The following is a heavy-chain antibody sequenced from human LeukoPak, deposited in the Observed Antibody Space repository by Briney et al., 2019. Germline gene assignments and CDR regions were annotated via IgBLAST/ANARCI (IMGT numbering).Heavy chain of an antibody. CDR1: GFTFSSYS. Sequence: GGSLRLSCAASGFTFSSYSMNWVRQAPGKGLEWVSSISSSSSYIYYADSVKGRFTISRDNAKNSLYLQMNSLRAEDTAVYYCARDYSGWGRDLDYWGQGTLVTVSS. CDR3: ARDYSGWGRDLDY. CDR2: ISSSSSYI. J-gene: IGHJ4*02. D-gene: IGHD6-19*01. V-gene: IGHV3-21*01.